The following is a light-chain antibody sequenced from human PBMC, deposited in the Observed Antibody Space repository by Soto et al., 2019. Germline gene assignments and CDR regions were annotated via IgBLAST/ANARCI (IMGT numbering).Light chain of an antibody. Sequence: DLPMTQSPSSLSASLGDTVTITCRASQDISNSLAWLQQKPGQAPRSLISAVSNLQSGVPSRFSGSGSGTHFTLTISSLQPEDFATYYCQQYKVYPRTFGGGTKVDIK. J-gene: IGKJ4*01. V-gene: IGKV1-16*01. CDR2: AVS. CDR3: QQYKVYPRT. CDR1: QDISNS.